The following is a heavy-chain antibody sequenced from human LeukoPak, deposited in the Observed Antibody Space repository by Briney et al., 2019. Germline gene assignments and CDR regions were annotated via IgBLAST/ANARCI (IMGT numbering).Heavy chain of an antibody. CDR2: IYYSGST. CDR1: GGSISSYY. J-gene: IGHJ4*02. CDR3: ARGYYDFWSGSRLAGYFDY. Sequence: SETLSLTCTVSGGSISSYYWSWIRQPPGKGLEWIGYIYYSGSTNYNPSLKSRVTISVDTSKNQFSLKLSSVTAADTAVYYCARGYYDFWSGSRLAGYFDYWGQGTLVTVSS. V-gene: IGHV4-59*01. D-gene: IGHD3-3*01.